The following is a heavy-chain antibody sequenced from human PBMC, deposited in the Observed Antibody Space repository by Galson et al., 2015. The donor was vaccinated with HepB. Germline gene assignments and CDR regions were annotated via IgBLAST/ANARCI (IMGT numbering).Heavy chain of an antibody. CDR3: AKDLGIYTGTIDY. CDR1: GFTFSSYG. CDR2: ISYDGSNK. Sequence: SLRLSCAASGFTFSSYGMHWVRQAPGKGLEWVAVISYDGSNKYYADSVKGRFTISRDNSKNTLYLQMNSLRAEDTAVYYCAKDLGIYTGTIDYWGQGTLVTVSS. V-gene: IGHV3-30*18. J-gene: IGHJ4*02. D-gene: IGHD3-16*01.